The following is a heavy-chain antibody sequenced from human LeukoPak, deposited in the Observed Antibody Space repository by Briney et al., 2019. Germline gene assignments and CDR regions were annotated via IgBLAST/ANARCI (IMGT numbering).Heavy chain of an antibody. CDR1: GGTFSSYA. V-gene: IGHV1-69*04. CDR3: ARVRDSSGYMVSYYFDY. CDR2: IIPIVGIA. J-gene: IGHJ4*02. Sequence: ASVKVSCKASGGTFSSYAISWVRQAPGQGLEWMGRIIPIVGIANYAQKFQGRVTIIADKSTSKAYMELSSLTSEDTAVYYCARVRDSSGYMVSYYFDYWGQGTLVTVSS. D-gene: IGHD3-22*01.